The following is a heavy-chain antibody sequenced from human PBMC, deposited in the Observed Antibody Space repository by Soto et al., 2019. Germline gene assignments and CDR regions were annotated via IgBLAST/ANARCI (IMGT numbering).Heavy chain of an antibody. CDR3: ARDLPGIEAAGNYYYYGMDV. J-gene: IGHJ6*02. D-gene: IGHD6-13*01. CDR2: INSDGSST. V-gene: IGHV3-74*01. Sequence: GGSLRLSCAASGFTFSSYWMHWVRQAPGKGLVWVSRINSDGSSTSYADSVKGRFTISRDNAKNTLYLQMNSLRAEDTAVYYCARDLPGIEAAGNYYYYGMDVWGQGTTVTVSS. CDR1: GFTFSSYW.